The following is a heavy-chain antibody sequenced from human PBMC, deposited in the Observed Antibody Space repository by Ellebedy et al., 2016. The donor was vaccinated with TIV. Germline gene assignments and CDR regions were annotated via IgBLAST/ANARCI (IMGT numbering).Heavy chain of an antibody. CDR2: IYQDGSAQ. CDR1: GFSFRSYW. V-gene: IGHV3-7*01. Sequence: PGGSLRLSCVASGFSFRSYWMSWVRQAPGKGLEWVANIYQDGSAQYYADSVKGRFTISRDNAKNSLFLQINSLRVEDTAVYYCATRGSYGDYAVQVNSWFDRWGRGTLVSVSS. J-gene: IGHJ5*02. CDR3: ATRGSYGDYAVQVNSWFDR. D-gene: IGHD4-17*01.